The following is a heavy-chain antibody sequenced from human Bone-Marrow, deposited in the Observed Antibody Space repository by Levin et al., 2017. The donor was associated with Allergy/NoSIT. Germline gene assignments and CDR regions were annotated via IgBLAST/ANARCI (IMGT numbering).Heavy chain of an antibody. Sequence: GGSLRLSCAASGFTFDDYAMHWVRQAPGKGLEWVSGISWNSGSIGYADSVKGRFTISRDNAKNSLYLQMNSLRAEDTALYYCAKVGSGSYFWFDPWGQGTLVTVSS. CDR3: AKVGSGSYFWFDP. CDR2: ISWNSGSI. CDR1: GFTFDDYA. D-gene: IGHD3-10*01. J-gene: IGHJ5*02. V-gene: IGHV3-9*01.